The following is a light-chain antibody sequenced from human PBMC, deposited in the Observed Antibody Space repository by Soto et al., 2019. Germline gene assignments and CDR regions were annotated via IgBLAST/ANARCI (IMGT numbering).Light chain of an antibody. CDR2: DAS. CDR1: QSVSYY. J-gene: IGKJ5*01. CDR3: QQRLHWPPVT. V-gene: IGKV3-11*01. Sequence: VLTQSPATLSLSPGGRATLSCRASQSVSYYLAWYQQKPGQAPRLLIYDASNRAAGIPARFSGSGSGTDFTLTISSLEPEDFAIYYCQQRLHWPPVTFGQGTRLEIK.